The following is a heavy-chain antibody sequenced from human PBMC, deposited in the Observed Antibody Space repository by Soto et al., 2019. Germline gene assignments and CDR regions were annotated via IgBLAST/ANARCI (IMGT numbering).Heavy chain of an antibody. V-gene: IGHV4-39*01. Sequence: SETLSLTCTVSGGSISTNTDYWGWFRQPPGKGLEWIGSIYNAVNTYSSPSLKSRVTISVDTSKNQFFLRLTSVTAADTAVYYCARGNEGIAVAGHFDYWGQGTLVTVSS. CDR3: ARGNEGIAVAGHFDY. J-gene: IGHJ4*02. D-gene: IGHD6-19*01. CDR1: GGSISTNTDY. CDR2: IYNAVNT.